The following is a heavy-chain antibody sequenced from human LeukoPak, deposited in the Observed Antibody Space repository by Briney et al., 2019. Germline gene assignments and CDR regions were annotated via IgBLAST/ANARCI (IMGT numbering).Heavy chain of an antibody. J-gene: IGHJ3*02. CDR1: GYTFTDNY. V-gene: IGHV1-2*02. D-gene: IGHD3-9*01. Sequence: GASVKVSCKTSGYTFTDNYIHWVRQAPGQGLEWMGWINPHSGGTEFARKFQGRVTMTRDTSISTAYMELSRLRSDDTAVYYCARDGRAYYDILTGYRPGDAFDIWGQGTMVTVSS. CDR2: INPHSGGT. CDR3: ARDGRAYYDILTGYRPGDAFDI.